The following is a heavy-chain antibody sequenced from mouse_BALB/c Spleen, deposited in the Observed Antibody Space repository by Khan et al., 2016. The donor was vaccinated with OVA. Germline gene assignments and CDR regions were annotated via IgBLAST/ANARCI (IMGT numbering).Heavy chain of an antibody. CDR2: INPTSGYT. J-gene: IGHJ2*01. V-gene: IGHV1-7*01. CDR3: TRDRMDY. Sequence: VQLQESGAELAKPGASVKMSCKASGYTFTTYWMHWVKQMPGQGLEWIRYINPTSGYTDYNDKFKDRATLSADKSSSTAYMQLNSLTSEDSAVYSSTRDRMDYWGQGTTLTVSS. CDR1: GYTFTTYW.